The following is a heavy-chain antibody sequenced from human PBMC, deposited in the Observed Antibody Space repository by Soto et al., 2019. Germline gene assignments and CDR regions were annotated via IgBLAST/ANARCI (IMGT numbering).Heavy chain of an antibody. D-gene: IGHD5-12*01. CDR2: IIYDGCDK. J-gene: IGHJ4*02. Sequence: QVQLVESGGGVVQPGRSLRLSCAASGFTFSSCAMHWVRQAPGKGLEWVAVIIYDGCDKYYAGSVQGRVIISRHNSENTLYLQMNSLRPEDTAVYYCAGELGNSGYDGHDYWGQGTLVTVSS. V-gene: IGHV3-30-3*01. CDR1: GFTFSSCA. CDR3: AGELGNSGYDGHDY.